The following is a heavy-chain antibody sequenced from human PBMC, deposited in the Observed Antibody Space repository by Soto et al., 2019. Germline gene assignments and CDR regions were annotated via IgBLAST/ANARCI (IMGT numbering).Heavy chain of an antibody. V-gene: IGHV1-69*13. D-gene: IGHD2-21*01. CDR3: SGGDAGSYFDY. CDR2: IIPIFGTA. CDR1: GGTFSSYA. J-gene: IGHJ4*02. Sequence: SVKVSCKASGGTFSSYAISWVRQAPGQGLEWMGGIIPIFGTANYAQKFQGRVTITADESTSTAYMELSSLRSEDTAVYYYSGGDAGSYFDYWGQGTLVTVSS.